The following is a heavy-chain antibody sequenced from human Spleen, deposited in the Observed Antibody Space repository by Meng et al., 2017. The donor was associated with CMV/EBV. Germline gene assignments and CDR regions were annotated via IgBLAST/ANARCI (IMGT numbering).Heavy chain of an antibody. J-gene: IGHJ6*02. CDR2: INSDGSST. V-gene: IGHV3-74*01. CDR1: GFTVSSNY. Sequence: GESLKISCAASGFTVSSNYMSWVRQAPGKGLVWVSRINSDGSSTSYADSVKGRFTISRDNAKNTLYLQMNSLRAEDTAVYYCARGAARPYYYYYYGMDVWGQGTTVTVSS. CDR3: ARGAARPYYYYYYGMDV. D-gene: IGHD6-6*01.